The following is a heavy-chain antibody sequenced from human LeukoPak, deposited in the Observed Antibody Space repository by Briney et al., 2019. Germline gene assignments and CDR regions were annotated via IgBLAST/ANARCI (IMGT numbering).Heavy chain of an antibody. D-gene: IGHD3-10*01. J-gene: IGHJ4*02. Sequence: SETLSLTCTVSGGSISNYYWSWLRQPPGKGLEWIGHIYSTGSTTYSPSLKSRVIMSADTSKNQFSLKVTSVTAADTAVYYCARVLYGSGTYYFDYWGQGTLVTVSS. CDR1: GGSISNYY. CDR2: IYSTGST. CDR3: ARVLYGSGTYYFDY. V-gene: IGHV4-59*01.